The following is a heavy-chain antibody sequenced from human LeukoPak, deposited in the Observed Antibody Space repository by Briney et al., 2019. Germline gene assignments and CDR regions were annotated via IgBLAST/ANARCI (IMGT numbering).Heavy chain of an antibody. D-gene: IGHD2-2*01. CDR2: IGSSGTLI. CDR1: GFXFSSYE. CDR3: ARKYCSSTSCLFDY. Sequence: PGGSLRLSCAASGFXFSSYEINWVRQAPGKGLEWVSYIGSSGTLIYNADSVKGRFTISRDNARNSLYLQMNSLRAEDTAVYYCARKYCSSTSCLFDYWGQGTLVTVSS. J-gene: IGHJ4*02. V-gene: IGHV3-48*03.